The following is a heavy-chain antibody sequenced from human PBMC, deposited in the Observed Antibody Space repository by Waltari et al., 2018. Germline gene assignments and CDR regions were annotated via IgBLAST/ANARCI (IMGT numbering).Heavy chain of an antibody. CDR2: IYTSGST. CDR1: GGSISRGSYY. D-gene: IGHD5-18*01. J-gene: IGHJ4*02. CDR3: ARDGGRNSYVDY. V-gene: IGHV4-61*02. Sequence: QVQLQESGPGLVKPSQTLSLTCTVSGGSISRGSYYWSWIRQPAGKGLEWIGRIYTSGSTNYNPSLKSRVTISVDTSKNQFSLKLSSVTAADTAVYYCARDGGRNSYVDYWGQGTLVTVSS.